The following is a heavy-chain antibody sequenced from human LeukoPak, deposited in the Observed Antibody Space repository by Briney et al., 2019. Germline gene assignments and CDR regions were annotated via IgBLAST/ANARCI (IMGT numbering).Heavy chain of an antibody. CDR2: IKDDGSEK. D-gene: IGHD6-13*01. V-gene: IGHV3-7*05. CDR3: ARGRQLADYFDS. CDR1: GFTFSSYW. J-gene: IGHJ4*02. Sequence: GGSLRLSCAASGFTFSSYWMTWVRQAPGKGLEWVANIKDDGSEKHYVDSVKGRFTISRDNAKNSVYLQMNSLRDEDTAAYYCARGRQLADYFDSWGQGTLVTVSS.